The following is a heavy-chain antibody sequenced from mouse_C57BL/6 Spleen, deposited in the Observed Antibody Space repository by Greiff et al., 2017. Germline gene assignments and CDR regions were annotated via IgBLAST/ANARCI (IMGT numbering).Heavy chain of an antibody. CDR1: GFSLTSYG. D-gene: IGHD1-1*01. CDR3: DKNYGSSYLDY. V-gene: IGHV2-4*01. Sequence: VQLQQSGPGLVQPSQSLSITCTVSGFSLTSYGVHWVRQPPGEGLEWLGVIWSGGSTDYNAAFISRLGISNDNSKSQVFFRMNSLQADDTAIYYCDKNYGSSYLDYWGQGTTLTVSS. CDR2: IWSGGST. J-gene: IGHJ2*01.